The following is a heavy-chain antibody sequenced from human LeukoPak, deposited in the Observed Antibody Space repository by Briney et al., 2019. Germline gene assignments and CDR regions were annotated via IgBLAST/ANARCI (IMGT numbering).Heavy chain of an antibody. D-gene: IGHD2-21*02. V-gene: IGHV1-18*01. CDR3: ARTTGVDVVVTAHSSHNDY. CDR2: ISAYKGNT. Sequence: GASVKVSCKASGYTFTSYGISWVRQAPGQGLEWMGWISAYKGNTNYAQKLQGRVTITTDTSTSTAYMELRSLSSDDTAVYYCARTTGVDVVVTAHSSHNDYWGQGTLVTVSS. CDR1: GYTFTSYG. J-gene: IGHJ4*02.